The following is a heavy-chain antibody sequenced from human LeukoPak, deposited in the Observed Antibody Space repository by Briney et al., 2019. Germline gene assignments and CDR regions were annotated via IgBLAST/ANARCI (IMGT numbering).Heavy chain of an antibody. J-gene: IGHJ4*02. CDR1: GFTFSSYG. Sequence: GGSLRLSCAASGFTFSSYGMHWVRQAPGKGLEWVAVIWYDGSNKYYADSVKGRFTISRDNSKNTLYLQMNSLRAEDTAVYYCARGGPLRYFDWLLYYFDYWGQGTLVTVSS. CDR3: ARGGPLRYFDWLLYYFDY. V-gene: IGHV3-33*01. D-gene: IGHD3-9*01. CDR2: IWYDGSNK.